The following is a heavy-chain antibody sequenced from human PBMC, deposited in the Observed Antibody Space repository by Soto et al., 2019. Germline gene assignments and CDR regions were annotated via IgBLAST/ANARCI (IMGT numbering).Heavy chain of an antibody. CDR2: INAGNGNT. CDR3: ARGSLRAKYSSSWYFDY. J-gene: IGHJ4*02. D-gene: IGHD6-13*01. V-gene: IGHV1-3*01. CDR1: GYTFTSYA. Sequence: GASVKVSCKASGYTFTSYAMHWVRQAPGQRFEWMGWINAGNGNTKYSQRFQGRVTITRDTSASTAYMELSSLRSDDTAVYYCARGSLRAKYSSSWYFDYWGQGTLVTVSS.